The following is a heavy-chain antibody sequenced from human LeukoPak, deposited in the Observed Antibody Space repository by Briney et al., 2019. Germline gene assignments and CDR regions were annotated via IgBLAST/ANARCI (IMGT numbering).Heavy chain of an antibody. CDR3: ARGGSGPAACCWFDP. CDR1: GFTFSSYS. V-gene: IGHV3-21*01. D-gene: IGHD2-2*01. J-gene: IGHJ5*02. CDR2: ISSSSSYI. Sequence: PGGSLRLSCAASGFTFSSYSMNWVRQAPGKGLEWVSSISSSSSYIYYADSVKGRFTISRDNAKNSLYLQMNSLRAEDTAVYYCARGGSGPAACCWFDPWGQGTLVTVSS.